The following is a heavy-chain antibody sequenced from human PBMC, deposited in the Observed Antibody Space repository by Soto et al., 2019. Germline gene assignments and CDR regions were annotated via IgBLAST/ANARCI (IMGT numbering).Heavy chain of an antibody. CDR1: GFPFSSYA. CDR3: TKGGYYSLFDI. V-gene: IGHV3-23*01. Sequence: EMQLLESGGGLVQPGGSLRLSCVASGFPFSSYAMSWVRQTPGKGLEWVSGISGSGGRTYYADSVKGRFTISRDNSNDSLSLQMQILRVWETAVYFCTKGGYYSLFDIWGQGTVVTVSA. J-gene: IGHJ3*02. D-gene: IGHD3-16*01. CDR2: ISGSGGRT.